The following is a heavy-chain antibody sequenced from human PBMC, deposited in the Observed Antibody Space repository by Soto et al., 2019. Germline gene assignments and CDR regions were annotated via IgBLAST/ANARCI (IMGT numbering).Heavy chain of an antibody. J-gene: IGHJ4*02. CDR2: IYYSGST. CDR1: GGSISSGDYY. D-gene: IGHD3-10*01. CDR3: ARAQGSGFLVS. V-gene: IGHV4-30-4*01. Sequence: QVQLQESGPGLVKPSQTLSLTCTVSGGSISSGDYYWSWIRQPPGKGLEWIGYIYYSGSTYYNPSLNGRXTXSXXTSKNQFSLKLSSVTAADTAVYYCARAQGSGFLVSWGQGTLVTVSS.